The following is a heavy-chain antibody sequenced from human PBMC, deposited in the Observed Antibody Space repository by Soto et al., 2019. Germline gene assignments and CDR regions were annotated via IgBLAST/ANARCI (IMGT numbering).Heavy chain of an antibody. CDR1: GFTFSSYA. CDR3: AKDIRAGRGY. J-gene: IGHJ4*02. D-gene: IGHD2-2*02. CDR2: ISGSGGST. V-gene: IGHV3-23*01. Sequence: SLRLSCAASGFTFSSYAMSWVRQAPRKGLEWVSAISGSGGSTYYANSVKGRFTISRDNSKTTLYLQMNSLRAEDTAVYYCAKDIRAGRGYWGQGTLVTVSS.